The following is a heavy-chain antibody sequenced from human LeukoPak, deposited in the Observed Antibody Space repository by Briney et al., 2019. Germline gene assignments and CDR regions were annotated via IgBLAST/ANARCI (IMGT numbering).Heavy chain of an antibody. Sequence: GSLRLSCAASGFTFSSYAMHWVRQAPGKGLEWVAVISYDGSNKYYADSVKGRFTISRDNSKNTLYLQMNSLRAEDTAVYYCARNSGEGVFDYWGQGTLVTVSS. D-gene: IGHD3-16*01. CDR3: ARNSGEGVFDY. J-gene: IGHJ4*02. CDR1: GFTFSSYA. V-gene: IGHV3-30-3*01. CDR2: ISYDGSNK.